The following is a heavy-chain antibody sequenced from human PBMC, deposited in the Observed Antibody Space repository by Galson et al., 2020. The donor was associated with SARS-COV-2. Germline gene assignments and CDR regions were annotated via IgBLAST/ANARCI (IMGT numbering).Heavy chain of an antibody. D-gene: IGHD6-19*01. V-gene: IGHV4-59*08. J-gene: IGHJ4*02. CDR3: ASYAVRAVAFDY. Sequence: ETSETLSLTCTVSGGSISSYHWTWIRQTPGKGLEWIGHIDYRGSTNYNPSLNSRVTISVDKSNNQISLKLSSVTAADTAVYYCASYAVRAVAFDYWGQGTLVTVSS. CDR2: IDYRGST. CDR1: GGSISSYH.